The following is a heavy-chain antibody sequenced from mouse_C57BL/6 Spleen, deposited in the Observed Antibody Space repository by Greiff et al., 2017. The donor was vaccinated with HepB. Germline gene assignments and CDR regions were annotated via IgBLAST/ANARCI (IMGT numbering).Heavy chain of an antibody. V-gene: IGHV1-7*01. J-gene: IGHJ4*01. CDR1: GYTFTSYW. CDR3: ARFITTVVPYYYVMDY. Sequence: QVHVKQSGAELAKPGASVKLSCKASGYTFTSYWMHWVKQRPGQGLEWIGYINPSSGYTKYNQKFKDKATLTADKSSSTAYMQLSSLTYEDSAVYYCARFITTVVPYYYVMDYWGQGTSVTVSS. D-gene: IGHD1-1*01. CDR2: INPSSGYT.